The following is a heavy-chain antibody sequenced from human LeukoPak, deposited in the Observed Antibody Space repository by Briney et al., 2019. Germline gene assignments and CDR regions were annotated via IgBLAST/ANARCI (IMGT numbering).Heavy chain of an antibody. CDR2: INSDGSST. V-gene: IGHV3-74*01. CDR1: GFTFSSYG. J-gene: IGHJ6*02. CDR3: ARAHRGSSSRSMYI. Sequence: GGSLRPSCSPAGFTFSSYGVHSVRPAPGEGRGWVSRINSDGSSTSYADPVKGLFTISKDNAKNTLYLQMSGLRAEETAVYYCARAHRGSSSRSMYIWGQGTTVTVSS. D-gene: IGHD6-13*01.